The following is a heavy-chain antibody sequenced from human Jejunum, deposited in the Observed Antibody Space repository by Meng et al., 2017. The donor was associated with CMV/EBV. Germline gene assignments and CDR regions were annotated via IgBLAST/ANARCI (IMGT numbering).Heavy chain of an antibody. V-gene: IGHV4-61*01. J-gene: IGHJ3*02. Sequence: CTFSGGTVSIGSYYWSWIRPPPGKGLEWIGYIYYTGSTDYNPSLKSRVTISRDTSKNQFSLKLSSVTAADTAVYYCARRFFAFNIWGQGTMVTVSS. CDR3: ARRFFAFNI. CDR1: GGTVSIGSYY. D-gene: IGHD3-3*01. CDR2: IYYTGST.